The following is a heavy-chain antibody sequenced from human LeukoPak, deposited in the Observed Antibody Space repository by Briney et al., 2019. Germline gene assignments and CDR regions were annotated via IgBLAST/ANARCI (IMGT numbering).Heavy chain of an antibody. CDR3: ATETIGRHYDY. J-gene: IGHJ4*02. Sequence: GGSLRLSCAASGFTFSSCGFNWVRQAPGKGLEWVSSIGPTGTDRYYADSVRGRFTISRDNAKNSMYLQMDSLRDEDTAVYYCATETIGRHYDYWGQATLLTVSS. D-gene: IGHD1-14*01. CDR2: IGPTGTDR. V-gene: IGHV3-21*01. CDR1: GFTFSSCG.